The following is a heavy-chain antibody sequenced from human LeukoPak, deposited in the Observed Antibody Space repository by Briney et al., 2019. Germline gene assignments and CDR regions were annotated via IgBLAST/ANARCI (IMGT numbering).Heavy chain of an antibody. J-gene: IGHJ4*02. CDR1: GGTFSSYA. D-gene: IGHD5-18*01. Sequence: GASVKVSCKASGGTFSSYAIGWVRQAPGRGLEWMGRIIPIFGTANYAQKFQGRVTITTDESTSTAYMELSSLRSEDTAVYYCATHTDPDYYFDYWGQGTLVTVSS. V-gene: IGHV1-69*05. CDR2: IIPIFGTA. CDR3: ATHTDPDYYFDY.